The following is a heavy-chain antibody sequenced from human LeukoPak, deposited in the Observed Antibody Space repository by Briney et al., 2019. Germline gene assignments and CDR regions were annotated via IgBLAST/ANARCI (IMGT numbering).Heavy chain of an antibody. Sequence: GGSLRLSCAASGFTFSSYSMSWVRQAPGKGLEWVSYISSSSSTIYYADSVKGRFTISRDNAKNSLYLQMNSLRAEDTAVYYCARDCGNQGHDYWGQGTLVTVSS. J-gene: IGHJ4*02. CDR3: ARDCGNQGHDY. V-gene: IGHV3-48*04. D-gene: IGHD4-23*01. CDR2: ISSSSSTI. CDR1: GFTFSSYS.